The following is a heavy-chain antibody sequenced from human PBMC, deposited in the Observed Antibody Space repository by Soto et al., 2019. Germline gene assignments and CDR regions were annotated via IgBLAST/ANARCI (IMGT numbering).Heavy chain of an antibody. CDR2: IYHSGST. V-gene: IGHV4-30-2*01. J-gene: IGHJ6*02. CDR1: GGSISSGGYS. CDR3: ASAGYCSGGSFSLGMDV. D-gene: IGHD2-15*01. Sequence: SETLSLTCAVSGGSISSGGYSWSWIRQPPGKGLEWIGYIYHSGSTYYNPSLKSRVTISVDRSKNHFSLKLRSVTAADSAVYYSASAGYCSGGSFSLGMDVWGQGTTVTVSS.